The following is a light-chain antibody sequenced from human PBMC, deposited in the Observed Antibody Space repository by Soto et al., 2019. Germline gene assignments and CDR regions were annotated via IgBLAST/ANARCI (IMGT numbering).Light chain of an antibody. V-gene: IGKV1-5*03. CDR3: QQYNSYWT. Sequence: DSEMTQSPYTLSGSVGDRVTITCRASQTISSWFAWYQQKPGKAPKLLIYKASTLKSGVPSRFSGSGSGTEFTLTISSLQPDDFATYYCQQYNSYWTFGQGTKVAI. CDR1: QTISSW. J-gene: IGKJ1*01. CDR2: KAS.